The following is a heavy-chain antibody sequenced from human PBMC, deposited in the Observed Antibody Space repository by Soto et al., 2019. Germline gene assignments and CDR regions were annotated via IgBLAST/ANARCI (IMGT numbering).Heavy chain of an antibody. D-gene: IGHD1-26*01. CDR1: GFTVSRNF. CDR3: ARVVLVGATPAYFDH. CDR2: LYSGGTT. Sequence: EVQLVESGGGLIQPGGSLRLSCAVSGFTVSRNFMSWIRQAPGKGLQWVSILYSGGTTYYTDSVKGRFTISGDNSKNTVYLQMNSLRVEDTDTYYCARVVLVGATPAYFDHWGKGTLVSVSS. V-gene: IGHV3-53*01. J-gene: IGHJ4*01.